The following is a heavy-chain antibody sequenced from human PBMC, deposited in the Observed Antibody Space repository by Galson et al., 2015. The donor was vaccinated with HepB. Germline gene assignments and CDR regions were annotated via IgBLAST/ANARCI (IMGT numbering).Heavy chain of an antibody. CDR2: ISSSSSYI. J-gene: IGHJ4*02. V-gene: IGHV3-21*01. D-gene: IGHD4-17*01. CDR3: ARMYGDYPFDY. Sequence: SLRLSCAASGFTLSSYSMNWVRQAPGKGLEWVSSISSSSSYIYYADSVKGRFTISRDNAKNSLYLQMNSLRAEDTAVYYCARMYGDYPFDYWGQGTLVTVSS. CDR1: GFTLSSYS.